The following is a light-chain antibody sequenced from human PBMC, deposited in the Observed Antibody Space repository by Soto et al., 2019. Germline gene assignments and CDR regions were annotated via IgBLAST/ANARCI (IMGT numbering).Light chain of an antibody. CDR2: GAS. Sequence: EVVMTQSPATLSVSPGERATLSCRASQSVSSNLAWYQQKPGQAPRLLIYGASTRATGIPARLSGSGSGTEFTLTISSLQSEDFAVYYCQQYNKWPRTFGQGTKVDIK. CDR1: QSVSSN. CDR3: QQYNKWPRT. J-gene: IGKJ1*01. V-gene: IGKV3-15*01.